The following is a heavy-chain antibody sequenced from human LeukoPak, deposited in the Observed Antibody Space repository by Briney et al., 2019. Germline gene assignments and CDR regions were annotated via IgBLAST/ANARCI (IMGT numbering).Heavy chain of an antibody. V-gene: IGHV4-34*01. Sequence: SETLSLTCAVYGGSFSGYYWSWIRQPPGKGLEWIGEINHSGSTNYNPSLKSRVTISVDKSKNQFSLKLSSVTAADTAVYYCASIHSSSLEYDYWGQGTLVTVSS. J-gene: IGHJ4*02. CDR2: INHSGST. CDR3: ASIHSSSLEYDY. CDR1: GGSFSGYY. D-gene: IGHD6-13*01.